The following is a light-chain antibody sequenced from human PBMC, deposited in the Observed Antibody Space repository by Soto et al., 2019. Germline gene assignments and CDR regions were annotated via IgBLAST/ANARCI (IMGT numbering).Light chain of an antibody. CDR1: SSDVGGYND. J-gene: IGLJ3*02. Sequence: QSVLTQPPSASGSPGQSVTISCTGTSSDVGGYNDVSWYQQYPGRAPKLMIYEVTKRPSGVPDRFSGSKSGNTASLTVSGLQAEDEADYSCSSYAASNNFYFVFGGGTKLTVL. V-gene: IGLV2-8*01. CDR2: EVT. CDR3: SSYAASNNFYFV.